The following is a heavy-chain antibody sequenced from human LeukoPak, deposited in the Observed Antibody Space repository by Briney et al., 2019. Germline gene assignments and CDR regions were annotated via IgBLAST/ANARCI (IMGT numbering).Heavy chain of an antibody. CDR1: GGSISSYY. Sequence: PSETLSLTCTVSGGSISSYYWSWIRQPPGKGLEWIGYIYYSGSTNYNPSLKSRVTISVDTSKNQFSLKLSSVTAADTAVYYCARVRSGWYLGYFDYWGQGTLVTVS. J-gene: IGHJ4*02. D-gene: IGHD6-19*01. CDR3: ARVRSGWYLGYFDY. V-gene: IGHV4-59*01. CDR2: IYYSGST.